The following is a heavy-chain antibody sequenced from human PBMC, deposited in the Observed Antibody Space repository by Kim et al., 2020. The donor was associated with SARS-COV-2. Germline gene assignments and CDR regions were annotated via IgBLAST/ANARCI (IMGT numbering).Heavy chain of an antibody. CDR1: GGSISSYY. V-gene: IGHV4-59*13. Sequence: SETLSLTCTVSGGSISSYYWSWIRQPPGKGLEWIGYIYYSGSTNYNPSLKSRVTISVDTSKNQFSLKLSSVTAADTAVYYCAQDSSGYSAFDYWGQGTLVTVSS. D-gene: IGHD3-22*01. CDR2: IYYSGST. J-gene: IGHJ4*02. CDR3: AQDSSGYSAFDY.